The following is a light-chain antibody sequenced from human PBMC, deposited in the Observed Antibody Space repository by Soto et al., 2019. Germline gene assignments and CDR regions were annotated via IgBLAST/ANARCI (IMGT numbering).Light chain of an antibody. CDR3: CSYAGSYSVI. CDR2: DVN. CDR1: SSDVGGYNY. J-gene: IGLJ2*01. Sequence: QSALTQPRSVSGSPGQSVTISCTGTSSDVGGYNYVSWYQQFPGKAPKVLVYDVNKRPSGVPDRFSGSKSGNTASLTISGLQAEDEADYSCCSYAGSYSVIFGGGTKLTVL. V-gene: IGLV2-11*01.